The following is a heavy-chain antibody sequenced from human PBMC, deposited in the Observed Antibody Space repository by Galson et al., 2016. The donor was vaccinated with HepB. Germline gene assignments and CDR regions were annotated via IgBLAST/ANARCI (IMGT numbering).Heavy chain of an antibody. Sequence: SLRLSCAASGFSFTSSAMHWVRQLPGKGLEWVAVVSSDGSEKHYADSVKGRFSVSRDNSKNTVYLEMNGLKPEDTAVYYCTRDSGYSAGFYRVRYFNYWGQGTLVTVSS. J-gene: IGHJ4*02. CDR3: TRDSGYSAGFYRVRYFNY. CDR1: GFSFTSSA. D-gene: IGHD5-12*01. CDR2: VSSDGSEK. V-gene: IGHV3-30-3*01.